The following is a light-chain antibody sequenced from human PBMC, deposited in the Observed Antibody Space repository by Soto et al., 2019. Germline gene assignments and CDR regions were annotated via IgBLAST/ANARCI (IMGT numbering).Light chain of an antibody. J-gene: IGLJ7*01. CDR2: EVS. CDR3: AAWDDSLSGAV. V-gene: IGLV2-8*01. CDR1: SSDVGGYNY. Sequence: QSALTQPPSASGSPGQSVTISCTGTSSDVGGYNYVSWYQQHPGKAPKLMIYEVSKRPSGVPDRFSGSKSGTSASLAISGLQSEDEADYYCAAWDDSLSGAVFGGGTKLTVL.